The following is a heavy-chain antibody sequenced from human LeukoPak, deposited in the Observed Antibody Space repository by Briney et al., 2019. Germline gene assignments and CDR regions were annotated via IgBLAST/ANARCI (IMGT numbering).Heavy chain of an antibody. Sequence: SETLSLTCTVSGGSLSSYYWSWIRQPPGEGLEWIGYIYYSGSTNYNPSLKSRATISVDTSKNQFSLKLSSVTAADTAVYYCTRGYTSMVFDYWGQGTLVTVSS. D-gene: IGHD5-18*01. V-gene: IGHV4-59*01. CDR2: IYYSGST. J-gene: IGHJ4*02. CDR1: GGSLSSYY. CDR3: TRGYTSMVFDY.